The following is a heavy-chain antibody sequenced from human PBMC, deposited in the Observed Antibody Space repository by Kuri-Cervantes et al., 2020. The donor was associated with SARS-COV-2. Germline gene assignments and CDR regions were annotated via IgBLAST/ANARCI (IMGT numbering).Heavy chain of an antibody. D-gene: IGHD2-2*01. V-gene: IGHV4-61*02. J-gene: IGHJ6*03. Sequence: SETLSLTCTVSGDSITSDNYYWSWIRQSAGKGLEWIGRYYTTGLTNYNPSLKGRAIISIDTSKNQFYLKLSSVTAADTAVYYCARPREYQLLYMDVWGKGTTVTVSS. CDR2: YYTTGLT. CDR1: GDSITSDNYY. CDR3: ARPREYQLLYMDV.